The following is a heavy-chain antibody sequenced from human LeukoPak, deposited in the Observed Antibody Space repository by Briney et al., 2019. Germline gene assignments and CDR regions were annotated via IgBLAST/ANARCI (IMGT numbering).Heavy chain of an antibody. Sequence: PGGSLRLSCEASGFTFGTYGMTWDRQAPGKGLEWVSGITGSSTWTYYADSVRGRFTISRDNSKNTLHLQMNNLTADDTAIYYCARELVSLGTGYFDLWGRGTLVTVSS. CDR1: GFTFGTYG. D-gene: IGHD7-27*01. CDR3: ARELVSLGTGYFDL. CDR2: ITGSSTWT. V-gene: IGHV3-23*01. J-gene: IGHJ2*01.